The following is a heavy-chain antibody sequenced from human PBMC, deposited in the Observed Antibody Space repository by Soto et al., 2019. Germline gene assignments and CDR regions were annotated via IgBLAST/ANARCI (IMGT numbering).Heavy chain of an antibody. CDR2: IRGNGGET. J-gene: IGHJ4*02. D-gene: IGHD2-21*01. CDR1: GFTFSNYA. Sequence: EVQVLESGGGLVQPGGSLRLSCVASGFTFSNYAMTWVRQAPGKGMEWVSAIRGNGGETFYADSVKGRFTISRDNSKNTLYLQMNSLRAEDTAVYHCAKGDQERQCVFLHNWGQGTLVTVSS. V-gene: IGHV3-23*01. CDR3: AKGDQERQCVFLHN.